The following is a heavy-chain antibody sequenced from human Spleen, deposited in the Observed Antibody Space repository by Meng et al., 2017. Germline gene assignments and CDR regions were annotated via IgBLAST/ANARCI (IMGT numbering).Heavy chain of an antibody. D-gene: IGHD4-11*01. CDR2: INHSGST. V-gene: IGHV4-34*01. Sequence: QGSLQQWGPGLLKPSETLSPPCVVSGGSLSDSYWSWIRQPPGKGLEWIGEINHSGSTNYNPSLESRATISVDTSQNNLSLKLSSVTAADSAVYYCARGPTTMAHDFDYWGQGTLVTVSS. CDR3: ARGPTTMAHDFDY. CDR1: GGSLSDSY. J-gene: IGHJ4*02.